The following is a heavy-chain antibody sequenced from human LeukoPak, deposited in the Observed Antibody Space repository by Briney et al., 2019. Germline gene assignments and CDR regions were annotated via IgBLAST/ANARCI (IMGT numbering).Heavy chain of an antibody. CDR1: GFTFSSYA. V-gene: IGHV3-30-3*01. Sequence: GGSLRLSCAASGFTFSSYAMHWVRQAPGKGLEWVAVISYDGSNKYYADSVKGRFTISRDNSKNTLYLQMNSLRAEDTAVYYCARDRGYYGSGSYQNYWGQGTLVTVSS. D-gene: IGHD3-10*01. J-gene: IGHJ4*02. CDR3: ARDRGYYGSGSYQNY. CDR2: ISYDGSNK.